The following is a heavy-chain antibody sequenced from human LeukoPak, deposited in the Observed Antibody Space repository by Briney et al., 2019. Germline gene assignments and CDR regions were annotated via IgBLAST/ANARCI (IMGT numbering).Heavy chain of an antibody. CDR3: ARDNSSGWDTFDY. V-gene: IGHV1-69*06. CDR2: IIPIFGTA. CDR1: GGTFSSYA. J-gene: IGHJ4*02. D-gene: IGHD6-19*01. Sequence: ASVKVSCKASGGTFSSYAISWVRQAPGQGLEWMGGIIPIFGTANYAQKFQGRVTITADKSTSTAYMELSSLRSEDTAVYYCARDNSSGWDTFDYWGQGTLVTVSS.